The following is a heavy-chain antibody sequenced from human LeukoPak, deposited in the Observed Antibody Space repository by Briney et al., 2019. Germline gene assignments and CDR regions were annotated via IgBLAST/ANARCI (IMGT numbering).Heavy chain of an antibody. J-gene: IGHJ4*02. D-gene: IGHD3-10*01. Sequence: QTGGSLRLSCAASGFTFSSYAMSWVRQAPGKGLEWVSAISGSGGSTYYADSVTGRFTISRDNSKNTLYLQMNSLRAEDTAVYYCAKGGYYGSGRPDYWGQGTLVTVSS. CDR1: GFTFSSYA. CDR2: ISGSGGST. V-gene: IGHV3-23*01. CDR3: AKGGYYGSGRPDY.